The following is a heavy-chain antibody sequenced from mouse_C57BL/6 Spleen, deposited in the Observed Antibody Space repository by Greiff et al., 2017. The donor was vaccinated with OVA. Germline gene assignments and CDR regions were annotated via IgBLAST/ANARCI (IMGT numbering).Heavy chain of an antibody. J-gene: IGHJ3*01. Sequence: VQLKQSGAELVRPGASVKLSCTASGFNIKDYYMHWVKQRPEQGLEWIGRIDPEDGDTEYAPKFQGKATMTADTSSTTAYLQLSSLTSEDTAVYYCTSSYYGSSYVGAYWGQGTLVTVSA. D-gene: IGHD1-1*01. CDR2: IDPEDGDT. CDR3: TSSYYGSSYVGAY. CDR1: GFNIKDYY. V-gene: IGHV14-1*01.